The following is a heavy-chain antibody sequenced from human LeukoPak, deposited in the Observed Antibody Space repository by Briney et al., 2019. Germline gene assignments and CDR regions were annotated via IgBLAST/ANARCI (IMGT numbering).Heavy chain of an antibody. CDR1: DGSISSSSYY. V-gene: IGHV4-39*01. D-gene: IGHD3-22*01. CDR2: IYYRGSA. CDR3: AGQWMRDSGAYYNFHH. Sequence: PSETLSLTCTVSDGSISSSSYYWGWIRQPPGKGLEWIGTIYYRGSAYYNPSLKSRVTISVDTSKNQFSLKLSSVTAADTAVYYCAGQWMRDSGAYYNFHHWGQGTLVTVST. J-gene: IGHJ4*02.